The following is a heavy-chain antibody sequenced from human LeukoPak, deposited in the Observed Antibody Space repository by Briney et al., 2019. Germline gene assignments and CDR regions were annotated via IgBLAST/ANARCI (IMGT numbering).Heavy chain of an antibody. Sequence: GRSLRLSCAASGFTFSSYAMHWDRQAPGKGLEWVAVISYDGSNKYYADSVKGRFTISRDNSKNSLYLQMNSLRAEDTAVYYCAKKRGSIPVAVTGGAFDIWGQGIMVTVSS. CDR1: GFTFSSYA. CDR2: ISYDGSNK. V-gene: IGHV3-30-3*02. CDR3: AKKRGSIPVAVTGGAFDI. J-gene: IGHJ3*02. D-gene: IGHD6-19*01.